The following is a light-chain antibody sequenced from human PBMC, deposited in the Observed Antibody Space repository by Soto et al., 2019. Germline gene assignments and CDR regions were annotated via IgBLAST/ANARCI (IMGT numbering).Light chain of an antibody. V-gene: IGKV3-15*01. J-gene: IGKJ4*01. CDR2: GAS. CDR3: QQYNNWPPLT. Sequence: EIGITQSPATLAVSPWERSTLSCRASQSVSSNLAWYQQKPGQAPRLLIYGASTRATGIPARFSGSGSGTEFTLTISSLQSEDFAVYYCQQYNNWPPLTFGGGTKVDIK. CDR1: QSVSSN.